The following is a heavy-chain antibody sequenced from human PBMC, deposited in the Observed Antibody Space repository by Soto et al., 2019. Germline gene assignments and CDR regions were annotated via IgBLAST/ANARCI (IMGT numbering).Heavy chain of an antibody. J-gene: IGHJ6*02. Sequence: PCGSLRLSCSACGITFSLYGMHHFRQAPGKGLEWTAVRSYDVSNKYYADSVKGRFTISIDNSKNTLYRQRNSRRAENTPVYYWATEKVTRYSSGGRCYSRCYYEGMDVWGPGTTVT. V-gene: IGHV3-30*12. CDR1: GITFSLYG. CDR3: ATEKVTRYSSGGRCYSRCYYEGMDV. CDR2: RSYDVSNK. D-gene: IGHD2-15*01.